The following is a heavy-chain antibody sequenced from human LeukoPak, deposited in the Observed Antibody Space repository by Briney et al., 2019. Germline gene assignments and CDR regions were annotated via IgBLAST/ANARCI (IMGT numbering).Heavy chain of an antibody. CDR3: AKDMALSAGTRYYYYGMDV. CDR1: GFTFDDYA. D-gene: IGHD6-19*01. CDR2: ISWNSGSI. Sequence: GGSLRLSCAASGFTFDDYAMHWVRQAPGKGLEWVSGISWNSGSIGYADSVKGRFTISRDNAKNSLYLQMNSLRAEDTALYYCAKDMALSAGTRYYYYGMDVWGQGTTVTVSS. V-gene: IGHV3-9*01. J-gene: IGHJ6*02.